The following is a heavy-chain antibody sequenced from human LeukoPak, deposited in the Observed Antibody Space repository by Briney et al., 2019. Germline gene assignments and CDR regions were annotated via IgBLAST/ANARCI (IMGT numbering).Heavy chain of an antibody. V-gene: IGHV3-64D*09. Sequence: GGSLRLSCSASGFTFSSYAMHWVRQAPGKGLEYVSAISSNGGSAYYADSVKGRFTISRDNSKNTLYLQMSSLRAEDTAVYYCVKPTTGTTYYFDYWGQGTLVTVSS. D-gene: IGHD1-1*01. CDR3: VKPTTGTTYYFDY. CDR2: ISSNGGSA. J-gene: IGHJ4*02. CDR1: GFTFSSYA.